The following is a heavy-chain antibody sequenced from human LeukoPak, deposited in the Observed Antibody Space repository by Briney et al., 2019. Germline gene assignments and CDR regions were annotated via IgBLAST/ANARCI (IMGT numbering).Heavy chain of an antibody. V-gene: IGHV1-3*01. CDR3: ARTAYGVSPYYYGMDV. D-gene: IGHD2-8*01. J-gene: IGHJ6*02. CDR2: INAGNGNT. CDR1: GYTFTSYA. Sequence: ASVKVSCKASGYTFTSYAMHWVRQAPGQRLEWMGWINAGNGNTKYSQKFQGRVTITRDTYANTAYMELSSLRSEDTAVYYCARTAYGVSPYYYGMDVWGQGTTVTVSS.